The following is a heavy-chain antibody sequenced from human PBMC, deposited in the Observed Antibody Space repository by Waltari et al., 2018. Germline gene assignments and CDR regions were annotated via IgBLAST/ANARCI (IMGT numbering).Heavy chain of an antibody. CDR3: ARDGAPYQNYYYYYYGMDV. J-gene: IGHJ6*02. D-gene: IGHD2-2*01. CDR1: GGSISSSSYY. CDR2: IYYSGST. V-gene: IGHV4-39*07. Sequence: QLQLQESGPGLVKPSETLSLTCTVSGGSISSSSYYWGWIRQPPGKGLEWIGSIYYSGSTSYNPALKGRVTISVDTSKNQFSLKLSSVTAADTAVYYCARDGAPYQNYYYYYYGMDVWGQGTTVTVSS.